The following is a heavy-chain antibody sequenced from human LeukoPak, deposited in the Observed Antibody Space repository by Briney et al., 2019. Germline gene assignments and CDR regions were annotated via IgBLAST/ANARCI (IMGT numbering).Heavy chain of an antibody. J-gene: IGHJ4*02. CDR3: AREFWSGYYSSDY. V-gene: IGHV3-21*01. Sequence: SGGSLRLSCAASGFTFSSYSMNWVRQAPGKGLEWVSSISSSSSYIYYADSVKGRFTISRDNAKNSLYLQMNSLRAEDTAVYYCAREFWSGYYSSDYWGQGTLVTVYS. D-gene: IGHD3-3*01. CDR1: GFTFSSYS. CDR2: ISSSSSYI.